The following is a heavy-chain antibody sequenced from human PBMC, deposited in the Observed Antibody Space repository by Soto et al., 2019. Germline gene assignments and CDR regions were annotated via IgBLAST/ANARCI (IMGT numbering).Heavy chain of an antibody. CDR1: GGSISSYY. CDR3: ARESIDYGDYGGYGWNWFDP. J-gene: IGHJ5*02. V-gene: IGHV4-59*01. CDR2: IYYSGST. Sequence: PSETLSLTCTVSGGSISSYYWSWIRQPPGKGLEWIGYIYYSGSTNYNPSLKSRVTISVDTSKNQFSLKLSSVTAADTAVYYCARESIDYGDYGGYGWNWFDPWGQGTLVTVSS. D-gene: IGHD4-17*01.